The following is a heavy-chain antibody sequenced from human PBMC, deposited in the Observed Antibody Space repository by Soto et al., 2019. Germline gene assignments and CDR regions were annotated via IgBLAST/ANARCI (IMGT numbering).Heavy chain of an antibody. Sequence: SETLSLTCTVSGGSISTYYWNWIRQLAGKRLEWLGRIYTSGYTKYNPSLKSRVTMSLDTSKRQFSLKLSSVTAADTAVYYCARETVAGTDNWFDPWGQGILVTVSS. CDR1: GGSISTYY. J-gene: IGHJ5*02. CDR3: ARETVAGTDNWFDP. CDR2: IYTSGYT. V-gene: IGHV4-4*07. D-gene: IGHD6-19*01.